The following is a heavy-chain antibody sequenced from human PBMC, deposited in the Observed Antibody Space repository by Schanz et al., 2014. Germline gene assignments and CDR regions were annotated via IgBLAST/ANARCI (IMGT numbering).Heavy chain of an antibody. CDR3: ARDSRPKYDFLTAYYAIDY. V-gene: IGHV3-21*01. J-gene: IGHJ4*02. CDR2: ISSSGSYI. CDR1: EFTFSSYK. D-gene: IGHD3-9*01. Sequence: EVQLVESGGGLVKPGGSLRLSCEASEFTFSSYKMNWVRQAPGKGLEWVSSISSSGSYIHYADSVKGRFTISRDNAKNALYLQMNILRAEDTAVYYCARDSRPKYDFLTAYYAIDYWGQGTLVTVSS.